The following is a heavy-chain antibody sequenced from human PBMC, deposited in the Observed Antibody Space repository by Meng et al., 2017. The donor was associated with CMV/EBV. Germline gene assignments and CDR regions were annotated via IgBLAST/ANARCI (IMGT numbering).Heavy chain of an antibody. CDR2: IYAGDSDT. J-gene: IGHJ4*02. CDR1: GYTFTTYW. V-gene: IGHV5-51*01. D-gene: IGHD5-18*01. CDR3: ARWSSEVNTAPFDH. Sequence: GGFLRLSCKGSGYTFTTYWIGRARQMPGKGLEWMGIIYAGDSDTQYSPSFQGQVTISADKSISTAYLQWNSLKASDTAMYYCARWSSEVNTAPFDHWGQGTLVTVSS.